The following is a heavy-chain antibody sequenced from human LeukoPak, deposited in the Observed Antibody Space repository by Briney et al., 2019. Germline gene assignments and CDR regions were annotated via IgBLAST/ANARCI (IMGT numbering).Heavy chain of an antibody. CDR3: ARAFTTDGDRRGLVD. D-gene: IGHD4-17*01. J-gene: IGHJ4*02. CDR1: GYSFTSFY. V-gene: IGHV1-46*01. CDR2: INPSGGSA. Sequence: ASVKVSCKASGYSFTSFYMNWVRQAPGQGLEWVGIINPSGGSANYARKFQGRVTMTRDTSSNTVYMDLSSLTSEDTAVYYCARAFTTDGDRRGLVDWGQGTLVTVSS.